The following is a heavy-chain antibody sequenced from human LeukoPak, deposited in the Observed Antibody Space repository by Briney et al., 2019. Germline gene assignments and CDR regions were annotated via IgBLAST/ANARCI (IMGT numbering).Heavy chain of an antibody. CDR1: GYTFTSYG. D-gene: IGHD6-19*01. CDR2: ISAYNGNT. J-gene: IGHJ4*02. V-gene: IGHV1-18*01. CDR3: ERDDEYSSGWYGIDY. Sequence: ASVKVSCKASGYTFTSYGISWVRQAPGQGLEWMGWISAYNGNTNYAQKLQGRVTMTTDTSTSTAYMELRSLRSDDTAVYYCERDDEYSSGWYGIDYWGQGTLVTVSS.